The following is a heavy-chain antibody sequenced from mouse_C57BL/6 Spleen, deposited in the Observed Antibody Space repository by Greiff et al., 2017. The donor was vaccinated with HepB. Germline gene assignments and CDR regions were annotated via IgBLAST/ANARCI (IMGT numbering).Heavy chain of an antibody. V-gene: IGHV5-17*01. CDR3: ARDYYGY. J-gene: IGHJ2*01. CDR2: ISSGSSTI. CDR1: GFTFSDYG. D-gene: IGHD1-1*01. Sequence: EVQLVESGGGLVKPGGSLKLSCAASGFTFSDYGMHWVRQAPEKGLVWVAYISSGSSTIYYADTVKGRFTISRDNAKNTLFLQMTSLRSEDTAMYYCARDYYGYWGQGTTLTVSS.